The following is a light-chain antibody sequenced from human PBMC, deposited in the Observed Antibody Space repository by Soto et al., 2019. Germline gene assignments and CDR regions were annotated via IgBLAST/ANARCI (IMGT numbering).Light chain of an antibody. CDR3: QQYDNKPPIT. Sequence: EIVMTQSPATLSVSPGERATLSCRASQSVSTNLAWYQQKPGQAPRLLIYATSTRATGIPDRFTGSGSGTEFTLTISSLQSEDFAVYHCQQYDNKPPITFGQGTRLEXK. CDR1: QSVSTN. CDR2: ATS. V-gene: IGKV3-15*01. J-gene: IGKJ5*01.